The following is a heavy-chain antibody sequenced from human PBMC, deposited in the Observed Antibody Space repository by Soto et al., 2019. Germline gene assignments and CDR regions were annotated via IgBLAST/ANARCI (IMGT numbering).Heavy chain of an antibody. CDR3: AMLGGWSGGSSGMDV. V-gene: IGHV3-72*01. J-gene: IGHJ6*02. CDR1: GLIFSDYH. D-gene: IGHD6-19*01. Sequence: EVQLVESGGGLVQPGGSLRLSCAASGLIFSDYHMDWVRQAPGKGLEWVGRIRRKANSYTTEYAASVKGRFTISRDDSNNSLSLQMNSLKSEDTAVYFCAMLGGWSGGSSGMDVWGQGTTVTVSS. CDR2: IRRKANSYTT.